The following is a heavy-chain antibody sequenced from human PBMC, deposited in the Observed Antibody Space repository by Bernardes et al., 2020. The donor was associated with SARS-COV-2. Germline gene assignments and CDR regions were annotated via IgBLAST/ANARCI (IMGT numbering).Heavy chain of an antibody. CDR2: IKSKTDGGTT. Sequence: GGSLRLSCAASGFTFSNAWMSWVRQAPGKGLEWVGRIKSKTDGGTTDYAAPVKGRFTISRDDSKNTLYLQMNSLKTEDTAVYYCTTDIWNAGWFDPWGQGTLVTVSS. D-gene: IGHD1-1*01. CDR3: TTDIWNAGWFDP. CDR1: GFTFSNAW. J-gene: IGHJ5*02. V-gene: IGHV3-15*01.